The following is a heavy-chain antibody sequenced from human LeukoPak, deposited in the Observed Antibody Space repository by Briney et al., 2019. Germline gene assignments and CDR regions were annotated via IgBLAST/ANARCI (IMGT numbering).Heavy chain of an antibody. CDR3: ARPVDTASFDY. V-gene: IGHV4-34*01. Sequence: PSETLSLTCAVYGGSFSDYYWSWIRQPPGKGLEWIGEINHSGSTNYNPSLKSRVTISVDTSKNQFSLKLSSVTAADTAVYYCARPVDTASFDYWGQGTLVTVSS. CDR1: GGSFSDYY. D-gene: IGHD5-18*01. CDR2: INHSGST. J-gene: IGHJ4*02.